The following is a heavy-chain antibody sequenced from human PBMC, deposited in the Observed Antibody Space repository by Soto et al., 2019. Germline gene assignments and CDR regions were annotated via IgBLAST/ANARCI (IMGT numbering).Heavy chain of an antibody. J-gene: IGHJ4*02. CDR1: GYSFTSYW. V-gene: IGHV5-51*01. CDR2: IYPGDSDT. CDR3: ARAYYYDSSGSHGGFDY. D-gene: IGHD3-22*01. Sequence: GESLKISCKGSGYSFTSYWIGWVRQMPGKGLEWMGIIYPGDSDTRYSPSFQGQVTISADKSISTAYLQWSSLKASDTAMYYCARAYYYDSSGSHGGFDYWGQGTLVTVSS.